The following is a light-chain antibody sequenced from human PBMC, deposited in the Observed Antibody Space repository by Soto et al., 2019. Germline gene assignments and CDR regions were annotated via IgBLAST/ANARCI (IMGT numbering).Light chain of an antibody. Sequence: EIVMTHSPATLSVSPGERATLSCRASQSVDSNYLAWYQQKPGQAPRLLIFGASSRATGIPDRFSGSGSGTDFTLTISRLEPEDFAVYYCQHYGNSQYTFGQGTKLEIK. CDR3: QHYGNSQYT. CDR2: GAS. V-gene: IGKV3-20*01. CDR1: QSVDSNY. J-gene: IGKJ2*01.